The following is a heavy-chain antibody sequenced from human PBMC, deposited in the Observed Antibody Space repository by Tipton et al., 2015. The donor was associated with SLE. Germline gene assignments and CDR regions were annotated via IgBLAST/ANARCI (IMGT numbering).Heavy chain of an antibody. D-gene: IGHD2-8*01. Sequence: TLSLTCTVSGDSISGYFWSWIRQPPGKGLEWIAYVYNSDITNYNPSLKSRVTISVDTSKNQFSLKLTSVTAADTAVYYCARGMLTWRGAIVGVDVWGQGTTVNVSS. V-gene: IGHV4-59*08. J-gene: IGHJ6*02. CDR2: VYNSDIT. CDR3: ARGMLTWRGAIVGVDV. CDR1: GDSISGYF.